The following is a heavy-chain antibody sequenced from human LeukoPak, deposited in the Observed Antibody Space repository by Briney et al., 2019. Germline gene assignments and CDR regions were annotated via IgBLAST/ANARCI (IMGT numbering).Heavy chain of an antibody. D-gene: IGHD6-19*01. V-gene: IGHV1-2*02. Sequence: GASVTVSCTASGYTSTGYYMHWVRQAPGQGLEWMGWINPNSGGTNYAQKFQGRVTMTRDTSISTAYMELSRLRSDDTAVYYCARSSSGWYDAFDIWGQGTMVTVSS. CDR1: GYTSTGYY. CDR2: INPNSGGT. CDR3: ARSSSGWYDAFDI. J-gene: IGHJ3*02.